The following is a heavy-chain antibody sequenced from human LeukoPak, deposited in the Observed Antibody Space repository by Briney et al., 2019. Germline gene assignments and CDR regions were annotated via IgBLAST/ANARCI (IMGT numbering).Heavy chain of an antibody. J-gene: IGHJ4*02. D-gene: IGHD5-24*01. CDR1: GFTFSGHW. V-gene: IGHV3-74*01. CDR2: TNSDGSSR. Sequence: GGSLRLSCAVSGFTFSGHWMFWVRQAPGKGLEWVSRTNSDGSSRGYTDSVKGRFTFSRDNAKNTLYLQMNSLRGEDTAVYYCARARWYSCDYWGQGTLVTVSS. CDR3: ARARWYSCDY.